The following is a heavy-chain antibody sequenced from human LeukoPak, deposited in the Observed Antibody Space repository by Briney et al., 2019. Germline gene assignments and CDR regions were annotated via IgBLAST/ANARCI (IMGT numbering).Heavy chain of an antibody. CDR2: IYPGDSDT. CDR1: GYSFTSYW. Sequence: GASLQISCKGSGYSFTSYWIGWVRQLPGKGLEWMGIIYPGDSDTRYSPSFQGQVTISADKSISTAYLQWSSLKASDTAMYYCATSTVTTQTYWGQGTLVTVSS. D-gene: IGHD4-17*01. CDR3: ATSTVTTQTY. J-gene: IGHJ4*02. V-gene: IGHV5-51*01.